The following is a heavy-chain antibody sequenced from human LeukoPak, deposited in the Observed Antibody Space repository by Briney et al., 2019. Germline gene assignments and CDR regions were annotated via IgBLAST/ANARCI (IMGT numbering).Heavy chain of an antibody. CDR2: ITTKANSYAT. Sequence: PGGSLRLSCAASGFTFSGSAMHWVRQASGKGLEWVGRITTKANSYATPYAASMKGRFTISRDDSKKTAFLQMKSLKTEDTAVYYCTRATTVVTDVFDYWGQGALVTVSS. CDR3: TRATTVVTDVFDY. CDR1: GFTFSGSA. D-gene: IGHD4-23*01. V-gene: IGHV3-73*01. J-gene: IGHJ4*02.